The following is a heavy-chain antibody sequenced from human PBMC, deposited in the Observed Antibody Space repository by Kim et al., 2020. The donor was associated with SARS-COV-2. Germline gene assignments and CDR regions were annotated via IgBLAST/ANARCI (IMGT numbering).Heavy chain of an antibody. CDR3: ARMLGSLAFDYWY. V-gene: IGHV4-34*01. Sequence: SETLSLTCAVFGGSFSAYYWSWIRQPPGRGLEWIGEITHSGGTNYNPSLKSRVTISVDTSKNQVSLMMNSLTAADTAVYYCARMLGSLAFDYWY. CDR2: ITHSGGT. J-gene: IGHJ2*01. CDR1: GGSFSAYY. D-gene: IGHD1-26*01.